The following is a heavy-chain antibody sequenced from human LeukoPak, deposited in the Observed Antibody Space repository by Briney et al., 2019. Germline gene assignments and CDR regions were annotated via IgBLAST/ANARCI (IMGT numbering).Heavy chain of an antibody. J-gene: IGHJ4*02. D-gene: IGHD3-22*01. Sequence: GGSLRLSCAASGFTFSSYAMSWVRQAPGKGLEWVSAISGTGGSTYYADSVKGRFTISRDNSKNTPYLQMNSLRAEDTAVYYCAKEPHNYYDSSGYYNYFDYWGQGTLVTVSS. CDR2: ISGTGGST. V-gene: IGHV3-23*01. CDR1: GFTFSSYA. CDR3: AKEPHNYYDSSGYYNYFDY.